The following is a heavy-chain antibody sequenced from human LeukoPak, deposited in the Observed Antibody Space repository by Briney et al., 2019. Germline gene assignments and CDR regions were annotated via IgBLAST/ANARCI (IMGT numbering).Heavy chain of an antibody. D-gene: IGHD6-19*01. Sequence: GASVKVSCKASGYTFTGYYMHWVRQAPGQGLEWMGWINPNNGGTNCAQKFQGRVTMTRDTSISTAYMELSRLRSDDTAVYYCARGQQWLAQDYWGQGTLVTVSS. V-gene: IGHV1-2*02. J-gene: IGHJ4*02. CDR2: INPNNGGT. CDR3: ARGQQWLAQDY. CDR1: GYTFTGYY.